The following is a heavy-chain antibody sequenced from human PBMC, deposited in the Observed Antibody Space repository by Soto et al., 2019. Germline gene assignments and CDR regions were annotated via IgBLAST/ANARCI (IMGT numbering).Heavy chain of an antibody. CDR3: ARGYCSSTSCYIRGYWFDP. CDR2: INPNSGGT. V-gene: IGHV1-2*02. D-gene: IGHD2-2*02. Sequence: ASVKVSCKASGYTFTGYYMHWVRQAPGQGLEWMGWINPNSGGTNYAQKFQGRVTMTRDTSISTAYMELSRLRSDDTAVYYCARGYCSSTSCYIRGYWFDPWGQGTLVTVPQ. CDR1: GYTFTGYY. J-gene: IGHJ5*02.